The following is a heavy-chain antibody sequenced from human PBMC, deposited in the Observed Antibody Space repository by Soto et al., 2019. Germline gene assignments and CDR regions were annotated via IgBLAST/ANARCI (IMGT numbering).Heavy chain of an antibody. D-gene: IGHD3-22*01. CDR3: ARGRRYYYDSSGYGKFDY. CDR2: IWYDGSNK. J-gene: IGHJ4*02. Sequence: GGSLRLSCAASGFTFSSHGMHWVRQAPGKGLEWVAVIWYDGSNKYYADSVKGRFTISRDNSENTLYLQMNSLRAEDTAVYYCARGRRYYYDSSGYGKFDYWGQGTLVTVSS. V-gene: IGHV3-33*01. CDR1: GFTFSSHG.